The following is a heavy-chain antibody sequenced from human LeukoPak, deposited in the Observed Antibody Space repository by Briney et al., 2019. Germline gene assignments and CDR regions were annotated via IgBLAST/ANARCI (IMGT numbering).Heavy chain of an antibody. J-gene: IGHJ6*03. D-gene: IGHD3-22*01. CDR1: GFTFASYA. CDR3: AKHYYDSSGYYYYYMDV. V-gene: IGHV3-23*01. CDR2: ISGSGGTT. Sequence: GGSLRLSCAASGFTFASYAMSWVRQAPGKGLEWVSTISGSGGTTFYVDSLKGRFTISRDNSKNTLYLQMNSLRAEDTAVYYCAKHYYDSSGYYYYYMDVWGKGTTVTVSS.